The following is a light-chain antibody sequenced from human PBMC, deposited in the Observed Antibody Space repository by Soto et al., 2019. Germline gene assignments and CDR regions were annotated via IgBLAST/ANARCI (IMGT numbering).Light chain of an antibody. CDR3: QQYGSAPPWT. V-gene: IGKV3-20*01. CDR1: QSVSSSY. CDR2: GAS. Sequence: EIVLTQSPGTLSLSPGERATLSCRASQSVSSSYLAWYPQKPGQAPRLLIYGASSRATGIPDRFSGSGSGTDFNLTISRLEPEYFAVYYYQQYGSAPPWTFGQGTKVEIK. J-gene: IGKJ1*01.